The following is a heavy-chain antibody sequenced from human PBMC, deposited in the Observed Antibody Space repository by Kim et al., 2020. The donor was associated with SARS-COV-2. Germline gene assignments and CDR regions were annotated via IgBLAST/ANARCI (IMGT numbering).Heavy chain of an antibody. D-gene: IGHD3-22*01. J-gene: IGHJ5*02. Sequence: SETLSLTCTVSGGSISSGGYYWSWIRQHPGKGLEWIGYIYYSGSTYYNPSLKSRVTISVDTSKNQFSLKLSSVTAAETAVYYCARGQGXITXMXVVVGPXXSWGQGXLDXVSA. CDR3: ARGQGXITXMXVVVGPXXS. CDR1: GGSISSGGYY. V-gene: IGHV4-31*03. CDR2: IYYSGST.